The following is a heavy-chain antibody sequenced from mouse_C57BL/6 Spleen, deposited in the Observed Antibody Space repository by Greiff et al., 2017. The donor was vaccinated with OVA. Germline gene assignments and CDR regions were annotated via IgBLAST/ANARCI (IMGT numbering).Heavy chain of an antibody. CDR3: ARRGTVETSMDY. D-gene: IGHD1-1*01. CDR1: GYTFTSYW. J-gene: IGHJ4*01. V-gene: IGHV1-55*01. CDR2: IYPGSGST. Sequence: QVQLQQSGAELVKPGASVKMSCKASGYTFTSYWITWVKQRPGQGLEWIGDIYPGSGSTNYNEKFKSKATLTVDTSSSTAYMQLSSLTSEDSAVYYCARRGTVETSMDYWGQGTSVTVSS.